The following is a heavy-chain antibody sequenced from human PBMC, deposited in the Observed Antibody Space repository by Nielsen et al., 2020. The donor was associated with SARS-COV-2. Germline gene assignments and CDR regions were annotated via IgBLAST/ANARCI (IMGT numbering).Heavy chain of an antibody. V-gene: IGHV3-7*01. CDR3: AKDLAYSSGWYDAFDI. J-gene: IGHJ3*02. CDR1: GFTFSSYW. D-gene: IGHD6-19*01. Sequence: GEFLKISCAASGFTFSSYWMSWVRQAPGKGLEWVANIKQDGSEKYYVDSVKGRFTISRDDAKNSLYLQMNSLRAEDTAVYYCAKDLAYSSGWYDAFDIWGQGTMVTVSS. CDR2: IKQDGSEK.